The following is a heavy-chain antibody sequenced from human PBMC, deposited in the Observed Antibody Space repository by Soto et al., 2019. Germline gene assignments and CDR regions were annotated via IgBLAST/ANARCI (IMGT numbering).Heavy chain of an antibody. CDR3: ATGLAAAGPLPYSYGMDV. J-gene: IGHJ6*02. V-gene: IGHV1-24*01. Sequence: QVQLVQSGAEVKKPGASVKVSCKVSGYTLTELSMHWVRQAPGKGLEWMGGFDPEDGETIYAQKFQGRVTMTEDTSTDTAYMELGSLRSEDTAVYYYATGLAAAGPLPYSYGMDVWGQGTTVTVSS. D-gene: IGHD6-13*01. CDR1: GYTLTELS. CDR2: FDPEDGET.